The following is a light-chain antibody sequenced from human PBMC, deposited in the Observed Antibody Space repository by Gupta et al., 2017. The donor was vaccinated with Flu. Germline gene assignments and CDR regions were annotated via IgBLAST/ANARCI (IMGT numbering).Light chain of an antibody. CDR3: QQYSSTPST. V-gene: IGKV4-1*01. J-gene: IGKJ1*01. CDR1: QTILYRSNNKTC. CDR2: WAS. Sequence: DIVMTQSPDSLAVSLGERATINCKSSQTILYRSNNKTCLAWYQQKPGQPPKLLFYWASTRESGVPDRFSGSGSGTDFTLTITSLQAEDVAVYYCQQYSSTPSTFGQGTKVEIK.